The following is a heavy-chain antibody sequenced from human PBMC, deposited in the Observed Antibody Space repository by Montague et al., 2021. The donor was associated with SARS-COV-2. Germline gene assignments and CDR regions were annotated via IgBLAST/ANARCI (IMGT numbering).Heavy chain of an antibody. CDR3: ARTPEYSSGGGPDWYFDL. CDR1: GFSVSTSGLC. D-gene: IGHD6-19*01. Sequence: PALVKPTQTLTLTCTFSGFSVSTSGLCVSWIRQPPGKALEWLALLDWDDDTYYSTSLKTRLTISKDTSKNQVVLTMTNMYPVDTGTYYCARTPEYSSGGGPDWYFDLWGRGTLVTVSS. J-gene: IGHJ2*01. CDR2: LDWDDDT. V-gene: IGHV2-70*01.